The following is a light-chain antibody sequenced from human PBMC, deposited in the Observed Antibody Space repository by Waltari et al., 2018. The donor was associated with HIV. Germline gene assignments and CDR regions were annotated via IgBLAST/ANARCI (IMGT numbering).Light chain of an antibody. J-gene: IGLJ3*02. CDR2: STN. Sequence: QTVVTQEPSFSVSPGGTVTLTFALSSGSVSPSYYPLWYQQTPGQAPRTLIYSTNTRSSGVPDRLSGSILGNKAALTITGAQADDESDYYCVLFMGNGIWVFGGGTKLTVL. CDR3: VLFMGNGIWV. CDR1: SGSVSPSYY. V-gene: IGLV8-61*01.